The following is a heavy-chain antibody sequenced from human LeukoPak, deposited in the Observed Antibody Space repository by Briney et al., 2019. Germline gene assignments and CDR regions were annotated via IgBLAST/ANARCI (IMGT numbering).Heavy chain of an antibody. J-gene: IGHJ4*02. V-gene: IGHV3-48*01. CDR1: GFTFSSYS. D-gene: IGHD1-26*01. CDR3: ARYGVGATSMDY. CDR2: ISSSSSTT. Sequence: PGGSLRLSCAASGFTFSSYSMNWVRQAPGKGLEWVSYISSSSSTTYYADSVKGRFTIPRDNAKNSLYLQMNSLRAEDTAVYYCARYGVGATSMDYWGQGTLVTVSS.